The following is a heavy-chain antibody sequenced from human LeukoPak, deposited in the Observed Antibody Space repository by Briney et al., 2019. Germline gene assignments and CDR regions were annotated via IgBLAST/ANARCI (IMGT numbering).Heavy chain of an antibody. CDR1: GYSISSGYY. CDR3: ARGGYYYGSGSYYNRQEV. Sequence: SETLSLTCTVSGYSISSGYYWGWIRQPAGKGLEWIGRIYTSGSTNYNPSLKSRVTMSVDTSKNQFSLKLSSVTAADTAVYYCARGGYYYGSGSYYNRQEVWGQGTLVTVSS. CDR2: IYTSGST. J-gene: IGHJ4*02. D-gene: IGHD3-10*01. V-gene: IGHV4-4*07.